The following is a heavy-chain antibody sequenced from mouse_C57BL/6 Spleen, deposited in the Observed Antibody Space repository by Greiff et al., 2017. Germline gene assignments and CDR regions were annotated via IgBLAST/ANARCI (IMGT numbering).Heavy chain of an antibody. D-gene: IGHD1-1*01. J-gene: IGHJ4*01. CDR1: GYTFTSYR. Sequence: VQLQQPGAELVKPGASVKMSCKASGYTFTSYRITWVKQRPGQGLEWIGDIYPGSGSTNYNEKFKSKATLTVDTSSSTAYMQLSSLTSEDSAVYYCARQGSSYRYAMDYWGQGTSVTVSS. CDR3: ARQGSSYRYAMDY. CDR2: IYPGSGST. V-gene: IGHV1-55*01.